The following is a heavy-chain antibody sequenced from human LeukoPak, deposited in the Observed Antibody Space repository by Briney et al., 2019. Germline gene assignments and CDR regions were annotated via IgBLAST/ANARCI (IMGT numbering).Heavy chain of an antibody. V-gene: IGHV3-7*01. CDR3: AWLLAGAFDV. J-gene: IGHJ3*01. Sequence: GGSLRLSCAAFGFIFSNYWMCWVRQAPGRGLEWVATINRDGSDKYYVDSVKGRFTISRDNAKSSLYLQMNSLRAEDTAVYYCAWLLAGAFDVWGQGTMVTVS. CDR2: INRDGSDK. D-gene: IGHD2-2*03. CDR1: GFIFSNYW.